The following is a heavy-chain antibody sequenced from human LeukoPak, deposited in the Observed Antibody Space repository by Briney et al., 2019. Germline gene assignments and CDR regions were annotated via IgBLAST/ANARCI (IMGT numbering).Heavy chain of an antibody. J-gene: IGHJ4*02. D-gene: IGHD3-16*01. CDR2: INSDGSST. CDR1: GFTFSGYW. Sequence: GGSLRLSCAASGFTFSGYWMHWVRQAPGKGLVWVSRINSDGSSTSYADSVKGRFTISRDNAKNTLYLQMNSLRAEDTAVYYCAVLAATDRGRFDYWGQGTLVTVSS. V-gene: IGHV3-74*01. CDR3: AVLAATDRGRFDY.